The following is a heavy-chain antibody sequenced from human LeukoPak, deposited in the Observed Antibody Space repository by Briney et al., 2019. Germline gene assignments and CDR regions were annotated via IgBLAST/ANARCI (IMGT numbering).Heavy chain of an antibody. D-gene: IGHD3-10*01. CDR1: GGSISSYY. Sequence: SETLSLTCTVSGGSISSYYWSWIRQPPGKGLEWIGYIYCSGSTNYNPSLKSRVTISVDTSKNQFSLKLSSVTAADTAVYYCARVHRGYEAFDIWGQGTMVTVSS. V-gene: IGHV4-59*01. CDR2: IYCSGST. J-gene: IGHJ3*02. CDR3: ARVHRGYEAFDI.